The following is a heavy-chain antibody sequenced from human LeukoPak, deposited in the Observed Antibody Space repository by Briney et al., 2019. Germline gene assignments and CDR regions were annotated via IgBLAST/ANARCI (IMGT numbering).Heavy chain of an antibody. J-gene: IGHJ4*02. CDR3: AKEGDDWVGNDY. D-gene: IGHD3-16*01. CDR2: ISYDGSNK. CDR1: GFTFSSYG. Sequence: GGSLRLSCAASGFTFSSYGMHWVRQAPGKGLEWVAVISYDGSNKYYADSVKGRFTISRDNSKNTLYLQMNSLRAEDTAVYYCAKEGDDWVGNDYWGQGTLVTVSS. V-gene: IGHV3-30*18.